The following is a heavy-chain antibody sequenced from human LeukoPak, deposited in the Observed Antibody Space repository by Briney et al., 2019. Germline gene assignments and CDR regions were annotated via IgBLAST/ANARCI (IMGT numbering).Heavy chain of an antibody. CDR3: ARHHSYGERVSGMDV. D-gene: IGHD4-17*01. CDR2: IYYSGRT. CDR1: GGSISSSSYY. J-gene: IGHJ6*02. V-gene: IGHV4-39*01. Sequence: SETLSLTCTVSGGSISSSSYYWGWIRQPPREGLEWIGSIYYSGRTYYNPSLKSRVTLSVDTSKNQFSLKLSSVTAADTAVYYCARHHSYGERVSGMDVWGQGTTVTVSS.